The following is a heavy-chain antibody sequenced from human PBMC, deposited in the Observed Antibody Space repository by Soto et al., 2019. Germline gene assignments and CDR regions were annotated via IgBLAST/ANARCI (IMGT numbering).Heavy chain of an antibody. D-gene: IGHD2-2*01. CDR3: ANSLRGCSSTSCHYYYYYMDV. Sequence: SETLSLTCTVSGGSISSYYWSWIRQPPGKGLEWIGCIYYSGSTNYNPSLKSRVTISVDTSKNQFSLKLSSVTAADTAVYYCANSLRGCSSTSCHYYYYYMDVWGKGTTVTVSS. V-gene: IGHV4-59*08. J-gene: IGHJ6*03. CDR2: IYYSGST. CDR1: GGSISSYY.